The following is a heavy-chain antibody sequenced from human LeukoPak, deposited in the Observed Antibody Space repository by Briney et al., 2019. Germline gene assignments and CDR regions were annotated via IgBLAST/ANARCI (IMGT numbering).Heavy chain of an antibody. D-gene: IGHD3-22*01. Sequence: SVKVSCKASGYTFTSYAMNWVRQAPGQGLEWMGGIIPIFGTANYAQKFQGRVTITADKSTSTAYMELSSLRSEDTAVYYCARAGTYYYDSSDRYYYYMDVWGKGTTVTVSS. CDR3: ARAGTYYYDSSDRYYYYMDV. CDR1: GYTFTSYA. V-gene: IGHV1-69*06. CDR2: IIPIFGTA. J-gene: IGHJ6*03.